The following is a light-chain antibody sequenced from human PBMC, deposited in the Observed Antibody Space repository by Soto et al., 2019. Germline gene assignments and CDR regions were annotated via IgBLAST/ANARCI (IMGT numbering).Light chain of an antibody. CDR1: QSVNSNY. CDR3: QHYDGSRRT. J-gene: IGKJ2*01. CDR2: GVF. V-gene: IGKV3-20*01. Sequence: ETVLTQSPGTVSLSPGERATLSCRTSQSVNSNYLAWYQQKPGQAPRLLIYGVFNRTTGIPDRFSGSGSGTDFTLTISGLEPEDSAVYYCQHYDGSRRTFGQGTKLEIK.